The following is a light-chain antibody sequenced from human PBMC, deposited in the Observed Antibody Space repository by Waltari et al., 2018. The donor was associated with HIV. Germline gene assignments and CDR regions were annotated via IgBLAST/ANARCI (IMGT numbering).Light chain of an antibody. CDR3: QQLNTFPFT. CDR1: QDISNY. Sequence: DIQMTQSPSSLSASVGDRVTITCQASQDISNYLNWYQQKPGKAPKLLISVASALQSGVPSRFSGSGSGTEFTLTISSLQPEDFAAYYCQQLNTFPFTFGPGTKVDIK. V-gene: IGKV1-9*01. J-gene: IGKJ3*01. CDR2: VAS.